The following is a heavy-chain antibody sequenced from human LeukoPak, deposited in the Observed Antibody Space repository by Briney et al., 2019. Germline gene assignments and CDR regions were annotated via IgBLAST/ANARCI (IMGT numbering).Heavy chain of an antibody. CDR3: ARTTEGGYSYGYFYYYYMDV. CDR1: GGSISSYY. CDR2: IYYCGST. J-gene: IGHJ6*03. D-gene: IGHD5-18*01. Sequence: SETLSLTCTVSGGSISSYYWSWIRQPPGKGLEWVGYIYYCGSTNYKSSLKSRVTISVDTSKNQFSLKLSSVTAADTAVYYCARTTEGGYSYGYFYYYYMDVWGKGTTVTISS. V-gene: IGHV4-59*01.